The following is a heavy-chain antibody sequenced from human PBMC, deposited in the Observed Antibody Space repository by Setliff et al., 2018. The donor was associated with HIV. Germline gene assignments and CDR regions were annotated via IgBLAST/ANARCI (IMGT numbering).Heavy chain of an antibody. Sequence: SVKVSCKASGGTFSTYSINWVRQAPGQGLEWMGGIIPILGLTNYAQKFQGRVTITADTSTDTSDMELSSLRSEDTAVYYCATAGTYYYGSGSYHVSGYWGQGTLVTVSS. CDR3: ATAGTYYYGSGSYHVSGY. V-gene: IGHV1-69*10. J-gene: IGHJ4*02. CDR2: IIPILGLT. D-gene: IGHD3-10*01. CDR1: GGTFSTYS.